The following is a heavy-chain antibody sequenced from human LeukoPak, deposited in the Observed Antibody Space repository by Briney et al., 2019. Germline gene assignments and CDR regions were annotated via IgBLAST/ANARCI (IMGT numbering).Heavy chain of an antibody. V-gene: IGHV3-15*01. CDR2: IKSKTNGGAT. D-gene: IGHD3-22*01. CDR1: GFTFTNAW. J-gene: IGHJ4*02. Sequence: PGGSLRLSCAASGFTFTNAWMTWVRQAPGKGLEWVGRIKSKTNGGATDYAAPVKGRFTMSRDDSKNTLYLQMDNLKTEDTAVYYCTTSAWGYYDSSGYYYPFDYWGQGTLVTVSS. CDR3: TTSAWGYYDSSGYYYPFDY.